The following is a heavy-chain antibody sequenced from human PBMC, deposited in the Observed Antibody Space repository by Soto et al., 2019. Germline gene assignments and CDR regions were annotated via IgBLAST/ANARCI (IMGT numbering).Heavy chain of an antibody. D-gene: IGHD1-26*01. V-gene: IGHV4-34*01. CDR3: ARGGYSGSYYPYYYYGMDV. Sequence: SETLSLTCAVYGGSFSGYYWSWIRQPPGKGLEWIGEINHSGSTNYNPSLKSRVTISVDTSKNQFSLKLSSVTAADTAVYYCARGGYSGSYYPYYYYGMDVWGQGTTVTVSS. CDR1: GGSFSGYY. CDR2: INHSGST. J-gene: IGHJ6*02.